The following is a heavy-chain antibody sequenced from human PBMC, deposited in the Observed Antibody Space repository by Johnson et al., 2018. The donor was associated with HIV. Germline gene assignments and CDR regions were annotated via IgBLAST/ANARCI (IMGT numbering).Heavy chain of an antibody. CDR3: AKLTGYDTSGPAHKDDFDI. CDR2: IWYDGSNK. CDR1: GFTFSGYW. J-gene: IGHJ3*02. D-gene: IGHD3-22*01. Sequence: QVQLVESGGGLVQPGGSLRLSCAASGFTFSGYWMSWVRQAPGKGLEWVAVIWYDGSNKYYADSVKGRFTISRDNSKNTLYLQMNSLRAEATAVYYCAKLTGYDTSGPAHKDDFDIWGQGTMVTVSS. V-gene: IGHV3-33*06.